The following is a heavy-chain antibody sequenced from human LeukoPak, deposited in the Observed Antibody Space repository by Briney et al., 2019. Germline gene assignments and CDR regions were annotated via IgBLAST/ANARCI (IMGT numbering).Heavy chain of an antibody. CDR1: GFTFSSYW. CDR3: ARDQDFTVVTQNFDY. Sequence: GGSLRLSCAASGFTFSSYWMHWVRQAPGKGLVWVSRISSDGSSTSYADSVKGRFTISRDNAKNTLYLQMNSLRAEDTAVYYCARDQDFTVVTQNFDYWGQGTLVTVSS. V-gene: IGHV3-74*01. CDR2: ISSDGSST. J-gene: IGHJ4*02. D-gene: IGHD4-23*01.